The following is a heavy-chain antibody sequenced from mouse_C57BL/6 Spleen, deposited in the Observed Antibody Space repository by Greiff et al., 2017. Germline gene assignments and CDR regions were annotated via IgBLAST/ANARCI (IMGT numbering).Heavy chain of an antibody. V-gene: IGHV1-80*01. Sequence: VQLQQSGAELVKPGASVKISCKASGYAFSSYWMNWVQQRPGKGLEWIGQIYPGDGDTNYNGKFKGKATLTADKASSTAYMQLSSLTSEDSAVYFCARNWDWYFDVWGTGTTVTVAS. CDR3: ARNWDWYFDV. CDR1: GYAFSSYW. D-gene: IGHD4-1*01. CDR2: IYPGDGDT. J-gene: IGHJ1*03.